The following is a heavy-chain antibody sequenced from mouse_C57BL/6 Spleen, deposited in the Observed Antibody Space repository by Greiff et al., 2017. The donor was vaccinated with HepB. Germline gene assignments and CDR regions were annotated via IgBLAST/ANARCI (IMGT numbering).Heavy chain of an antibody. V-gene: IGHV1-69*01. J-gene: IGHJ3*01. Sequence: VKLQQPGAELVMPGASVKLSCKASGYTFTSYWMHWVKQRPGQGLEWIGEIDPSDSYTNYNQKFKGKSTLTVDKSSSTAYMQLSSLTSEDSAVYYCARSFDYDVWFAYWGQGTLVTVSA. CDR3: ARSFDYDVWFAY. D-gene: IGHD2-4*01. CDR2: IDPSDSYT. CDR1: GYTFTSYW.